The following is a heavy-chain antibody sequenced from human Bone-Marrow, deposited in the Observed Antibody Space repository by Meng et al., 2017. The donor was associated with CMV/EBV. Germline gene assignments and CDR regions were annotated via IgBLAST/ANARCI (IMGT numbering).Heavy chain of an antibody. Sequence: GESLKISCAASGFTFSSYWMHWVRQAPGKGLVWVSRINSDGSSTSYADSVKGRFTISRDNAKNTLYLQMNSLRAEDTAVYYCARDDTYYDFWSGYYPYYYYGMDVWGQGTTVTVSS. V-gene: IGHV3-74*01. J-gene: IGHJ6*02. D-gene: IGHD3-3*01. CDR2: INSDGSST. CDR3: ARDDTYYDFWSGYYPYYYYGMDV. CDR1: GFTFSSYW.